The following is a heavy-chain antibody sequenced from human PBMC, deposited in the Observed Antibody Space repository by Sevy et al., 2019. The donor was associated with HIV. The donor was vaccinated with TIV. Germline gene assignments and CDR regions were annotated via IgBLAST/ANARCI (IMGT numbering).Heavy chain of an antibody. D-gene: IGHD1-1*01. V-gene: IGHV4-59*01. CDR1: GGSISSYF. CDR2: IYFTGNT. J-gene: IGHJ4*02. Sequence: SETLSLTCSVSGGSISSYFWTWVRQSPGKGLEWIGNIYFTGNTDYSPSIKSRVTLSLDTSKSQFSLTLKYVTAADTAIYFCARDSTTRPGVLDYWGQGTLVTVSS. CDR3: ARDSTTRPGVLDY.